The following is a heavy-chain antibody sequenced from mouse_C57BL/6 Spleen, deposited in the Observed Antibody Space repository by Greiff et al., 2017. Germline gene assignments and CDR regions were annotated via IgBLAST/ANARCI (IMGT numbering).Heavy chain of an antibody. J-gene: IGHJ2*01. Sequence: VQRVESGAELARPGASVKLSCKASGYTFTSYGISWVKQRPGQGLEWIGEIYPRSGNTYYNEKFKGKATLTADKSSSTAYMELRSLTSEDSAVYYCARKSGGDFDYWGQGTTLTVSS. D-gene: IGHD3-1*01. CDR2: IYPRSGNT. V-gene: IGHV1-81*01. CDR3: ARKSGGDFDY. CDR1: GYTFTSYG.